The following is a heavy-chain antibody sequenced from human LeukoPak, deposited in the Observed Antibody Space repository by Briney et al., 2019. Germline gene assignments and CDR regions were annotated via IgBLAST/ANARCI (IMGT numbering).Heavy chain of an antibody. J-gene: IGHJ4*02. CDR1: GFTFSSSG. Sequence: GGSLRLSCAASGFTFSSSGMSWVRQAPGKGLVWVSRINNDGSSTSYADSVKGRFTISRDNAKNTLYLQMNSLRAEDTAVYYCARGGVDYWGQGTLVTVSS. D-gene: IGHD1-26*01. CDR3: ARGGVDY. V-gene: IGHV3-74*01. CDR2: INNDGSST.